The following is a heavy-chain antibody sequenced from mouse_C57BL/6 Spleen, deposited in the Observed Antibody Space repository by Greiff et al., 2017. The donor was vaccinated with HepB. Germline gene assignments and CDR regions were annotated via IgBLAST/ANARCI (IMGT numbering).Heavy chain of an antibody. CDR1: GFNIKDDY. CDR3: TASYGNYGYWYFDV. Sequence: VQLQQSGAELVRPGASVKLSCTASGFNIKDDYMHWVKQRPEQGLEWIGWIYPENGDTEYSSKFQGKATITADTPSNTAYLQLSSLTSEDTAVYYCTASYGNYGYWYFDVWGTGTTFTVSS. CDR2: IYPENGDT. D-gene: IGHD2-10*01. J-gene: IGHJ1*03. V-gene: IGHV14-4*01.